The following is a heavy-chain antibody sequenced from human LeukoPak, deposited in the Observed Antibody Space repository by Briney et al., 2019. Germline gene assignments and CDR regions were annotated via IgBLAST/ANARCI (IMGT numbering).Heavy chain of an antibody. CDR3: ARGSGLIFDY. D-gene: IGHD6-19*01. V-gene: IGHV3-7*01. J-gene: IGHJ4*02. CDR1: GFTFSSFW. Sequence: AGGSLRLSCAASGFTFSSFWMSWFRQAPGKGLEYMADINEDGSEKHYVDSVKGRFTISRDNAKNSLYLQMNSLRDEDTAVYYCARGSGLIFDYGGQGTLVTVSS. CDR2: INEDGSEK.